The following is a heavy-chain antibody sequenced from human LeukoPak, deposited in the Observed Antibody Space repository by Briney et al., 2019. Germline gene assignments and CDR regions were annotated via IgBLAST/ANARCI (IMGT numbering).Heavy chain of an antibody. D-gene: IGHD3-9*01. CDR3: VRAGAFYDILGV. V-gene: IGHV1-2*02. CDR2: MDPKSGGT. Sequence: GASVKVSCKASGYTFNDHFIHWVRQAPGRRPEWVGWMDPKSGGTRFAPNFQGRVTLTRDTSVSAAYMELSSLTSDDTAVYYCVRAGAFYDILGVWGPGTTVADSP. J-gene: IGHJ6*01. CDR1: GYTFNDHF.